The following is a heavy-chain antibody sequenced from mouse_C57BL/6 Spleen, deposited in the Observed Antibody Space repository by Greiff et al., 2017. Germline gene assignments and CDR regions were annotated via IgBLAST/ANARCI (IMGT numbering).Heavy chain of an antibody. J-gene: IGHJ3*01. Sequence: VQLQQSGAELVRPGASVTLSCKASGYTFTDYYINWVKKRPGQGLEWIARIYPGSGNTYYNEKFKGKATLTAEKSSSTAYMQLSSLTSEDSAVYFCARGRGYDYGWFAYWGQGTLVTVSA. V-gene: IGHV1-76*01. CDR2: IYPGSGNT. CDR1: GYTFTDYY. CDR3: ARGRGYDYGWFAY. D-gene: IGHD2-4*01.